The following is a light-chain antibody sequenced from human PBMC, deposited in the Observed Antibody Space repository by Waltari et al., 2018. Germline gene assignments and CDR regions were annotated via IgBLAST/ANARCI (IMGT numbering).Light chain of an antibody. V-gene: IGKV3-15*01. Sequence: EIVMTQSPATLSVSPGERATLSCRASQGVSSNLAWYQQKPGQAPRLLIYGASSRATGIPGRFSGSGSGTDFTLTISSLQSEDFAVYYCQQYNSWPPYTFGQGTKFQIK. CDR2: GAS. CDR1: QGVSSN. J-gene: IGKJ2*01. CDR3: QQYNSWPPYT.